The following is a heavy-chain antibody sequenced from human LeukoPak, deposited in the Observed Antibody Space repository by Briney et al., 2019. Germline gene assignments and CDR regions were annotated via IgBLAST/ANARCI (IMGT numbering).Heavy chain of an antibody. D-gene: IGHD6-13*01. V-gene: IGHV3-7*01. CDR2: IRQDGGEK. CDR1: GVSFTDYW. CDR3: ARDGTAAGLYFDL. J-gene: IGHJ4*01. Sequence: GGSLRLSCAVSGVSFTDYWMNWVRQAPGKGLEWVAGIRQDGGEKSYVDSVKGRFTISRHNTKSSLYLQINSLRAEDTAVYYCARDGTAAGLYFDLWGQATLVTVSS.